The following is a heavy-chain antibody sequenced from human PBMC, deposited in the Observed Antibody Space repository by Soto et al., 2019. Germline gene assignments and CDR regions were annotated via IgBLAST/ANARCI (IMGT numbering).Heavy chain of an antibody. D-gene: IGHD3-22*01. J-gene: IGHJ5*02. V-gene: IGHV3-33*08. Sequence: VRLVESGGGLVQPGGSLRLSCAVSGFSFSSYGMHWVRQAPGKGLEWVAVIWYDGSNKYYADSVKGRFTISRDNSKNTLYLQMNSLRAEDTAVYYCARAASTYYYDSSGSNWFDPWGQGTLVTVSS. CDR2: IWYDGSNK. CDR3: ARAASTYYYDSSGSNWFDP. CDR1: GFSFSSYG.